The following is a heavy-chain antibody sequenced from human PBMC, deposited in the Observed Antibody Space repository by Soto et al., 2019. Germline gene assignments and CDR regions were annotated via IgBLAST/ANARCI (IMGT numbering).Heavy chain of an antibody. CDR1: GFTFSRYS. CDR3: ARESEDLTSNFDY. V-gene: IGHV3-21*01. Sequence: EVQLVESGGGLVRPGGSLRLSCAASGFTFSRYSMNWVRQAPGKGLEWVSSISSTTNYIYYADSMKGRFTDSRDNAKNSVYLDMNSLSAEDTAVYYCARESEDLTSNFDYWGQGTLVTVSS. CDR2: ISSTTNYI. J-gene: IGHJ4*02.